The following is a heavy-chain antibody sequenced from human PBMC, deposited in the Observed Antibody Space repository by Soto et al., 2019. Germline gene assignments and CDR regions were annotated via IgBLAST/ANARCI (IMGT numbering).Heavy chain of an antibody. D-gene: IGHD3-10*01. CDR1: GGSFSNNY. J-gene: IGHJ4*02. Sequence: SETLSLTCAVYGGSFSNNYLTWCRQPPGKGLEWIGEISPSGTTKYIPSLKSRGTISVDTSRKQFFLKVTSVSAADTAVYYCATSLWFGTQPEIWGPGTLVTVYS. V-gene: IGHV4-34*01. CDR2: ISPSGTT. CDR3: ATSLWFGTQPEI.